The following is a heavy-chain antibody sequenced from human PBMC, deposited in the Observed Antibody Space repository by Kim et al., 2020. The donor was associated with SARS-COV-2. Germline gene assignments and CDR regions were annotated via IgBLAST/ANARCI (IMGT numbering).Heavy chain of an antibody. CDR2: IWHNGNNK. V-gene: IGHV3-33*01. D-gene: IGHD3-10*01. J-gene: IGHJ4*02. CDR3: ARDGMYYYGSGTYVYYSDY. Sequence: GGSLRLSCAASGFIFSSYGMHWVRQSPGKGLEWVAVIWHNGNNKYYRDSVKGRFTISRDNSKNTLYLQMNSLRAEDTAVYYCARDGMYYYGSGTYVYYSDYWGQGALVTVSS. CDR1: GFIFSSYG.